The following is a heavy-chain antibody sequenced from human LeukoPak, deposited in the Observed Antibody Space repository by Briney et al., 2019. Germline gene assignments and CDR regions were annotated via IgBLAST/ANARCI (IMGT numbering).Heavy chain of an antibody. D-gene: IGHD3-22*01. J-gene: IGHJ4*02. CDR3: AKGSSYYYDSSGSPDY. CDR2: ISGSGGST. V-gene: IGHV3-23*01. Sequence: GGSLRLSCAASGFTFSSYAMSWVRQAPGKGLEWVSAISGSGGSTYYADSVKGRFTISRDNSKNTLYLQMNSLRAEDTAVYYCAKGSSYYYDSSGSPDYWGQGTLVTVSS. CDR1: GFTFSSYA.